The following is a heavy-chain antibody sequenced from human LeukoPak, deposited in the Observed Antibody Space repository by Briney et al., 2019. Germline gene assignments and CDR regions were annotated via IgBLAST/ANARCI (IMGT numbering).Heavy chain of an antibody. J-gene: IGHJ3*01. CDR3: ARDYTSAEWLGFAFDV. Sequence: ASVKVSCKASGYTFTRYAISWVRQAPGQGLEWMGWINPFNGNTNDAERFQGRVIMTTDTSARTAYMELRSLRSDDTAVYYCARDYTSAEWLGFAFDVWGQGTMISVSS. CDR1: GYTFTRYA. D-gene: IGHD6-19*01. CDR2: INPFNGNT. V-gene: IGHV1-18*01.